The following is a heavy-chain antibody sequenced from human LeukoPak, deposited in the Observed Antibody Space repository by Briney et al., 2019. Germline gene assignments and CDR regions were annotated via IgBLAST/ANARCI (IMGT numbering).Heavy chain of an antibody. V-gene: IGHV3-66*01. CDR1: GFTVSSDY. D-gene: IGHD6-19*01. CDR2: IYSGGTT. CDR3: TRGGSVPATRSFDY. J-gene: IGHJ4*02. Sequence: PGGSLRLSCSASGFTVSSDYMSWVRQAPGKGLAWLSVIYSGGTTYYADSVKGRFTLSRDNSKNTVYLQMNSLRVEDTAMYYCTRGGSVPATRSFDYWGQGTLVTVSS.